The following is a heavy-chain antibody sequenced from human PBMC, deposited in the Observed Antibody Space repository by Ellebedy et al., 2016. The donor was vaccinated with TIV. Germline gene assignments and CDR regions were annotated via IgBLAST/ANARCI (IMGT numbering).Heavy chain of an antibody. CDR1: GFTFSSYW. CDR3: ARVVCTGGDCYPGD. CDR2: INQVGSGK. Sequence: GGSLRLSYAASGFTFSSYWMSWVRQAPGKGLEWVANINQVGSGKYYLDSVKGRFTISRDNAKNSLFLQMNSLRAEDTAVYYCARVVCTGGDCYPGDWGQGTLVTVSS. D-gene: IGHD2-8*02. V-gene: IGHV3-7*01. J-gene: IGHJ4*02.